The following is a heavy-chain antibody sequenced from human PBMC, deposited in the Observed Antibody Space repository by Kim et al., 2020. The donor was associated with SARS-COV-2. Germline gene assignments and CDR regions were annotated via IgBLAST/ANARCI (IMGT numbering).Heavy chain of an antibody. CDR2: ISGSGGST. CDR3: AGLYDNKQWLVRGYYYGMDV. CDR1: GFTFSSYA. J-gene: IGHJ6*02. V-gene: IGHV3-23*01. Sequence: GGSLRLSCAASGFTFSSYAMSWVRQAPGKGLEWVSAISGSGGSTYYADSVKGRFTISRDNSKNTLYLQMNSLRAEDTAVYYCAGLYDNKQWLVRGYYYGMDVWGQGTTVTVSS. D-gene: IGHD6-19*01.